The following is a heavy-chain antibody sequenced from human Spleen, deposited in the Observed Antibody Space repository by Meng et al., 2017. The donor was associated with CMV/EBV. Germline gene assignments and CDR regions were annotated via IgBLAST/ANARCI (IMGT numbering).Heavy chain of an antibody. D-gene: IGHD1-26*01. V-gene: IGHV1-69*10. CDR2: IIPILGIA. J-gene: IGHJ5*02. Sequence: SVKVSCKASGGTFSSYAISWVRQAPGQGLEWMGGIIPILGIANYAQKFQGRVTITADKSTSTAYMELSSLRSEDTAVYYCGSGGGSVMGNWFDPWGQGTLVTVSS. CDR1: GGTFSSYA. CDR3: GSGGGSVMGNWFDP.